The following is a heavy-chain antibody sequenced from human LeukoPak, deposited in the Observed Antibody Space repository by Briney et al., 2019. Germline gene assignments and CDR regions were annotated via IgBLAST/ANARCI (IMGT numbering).Heavy chain of an antibody. CDR3: ARGNYDGYYFDS. CDR2: MNPNSDNI. J-gene: IGHJ4*02. CDR1: GYTFTNYD. Sequence: AXVKVSCKASGYTFTNYDINWVRQATGQGLEWMEWMNPNSDNIGYAQKFQGRVTMTRDTSISTAYMELSSLRSDDTAVYFCARGNYDGYYFDSWGQGTLVTVFS. V-gene: IGHV1-8*01. D-gene: IGHD4-23*01.